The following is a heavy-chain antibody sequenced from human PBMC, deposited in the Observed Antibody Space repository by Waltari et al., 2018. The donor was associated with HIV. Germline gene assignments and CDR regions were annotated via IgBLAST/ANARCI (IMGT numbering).Heavy chain of an antibody. Sequence: QVRLQQWGAGLLKPSETLSLRCAVYGGSFSGYYWSWIRQSPGKGLECIGEINHSGSINYHPSLKSRVIISVARYKNQFSLKLTSVTAADTAVYYCARGSWGSGMDVWGLGTTVIVSS. CDR2: INHSGSI. D-gene: IGHD7-27*01. J-gene: IGHJ6*02. CDR3: ARGSWGSGMDV. V-gene: IGHV4-34*01. CDR1: GGSFSGYY.